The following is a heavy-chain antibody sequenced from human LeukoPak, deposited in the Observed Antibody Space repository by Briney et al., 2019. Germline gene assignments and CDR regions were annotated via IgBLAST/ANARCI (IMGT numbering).Heavy chain of an antibody. CDR1: GGSISSGSYY. D-gene: IGHD6-13*01. CDR3: ASTPTEQQLTPYYYYYYMDV. V-gene: IGHV4-61*02. CDR2: IYTSGST. J-gene: IGHJ6*03. Sequence: SETLSLTCTVSGGSISSGSYYWSWIRQPAGKGLEWIGRIYTSGSTNYNPSLKSRVTISVDTSKNQFSLKLSSVTAADTAVYYCASTPTEQQLTPYYYYYYMDVWGKGTTVTISS.